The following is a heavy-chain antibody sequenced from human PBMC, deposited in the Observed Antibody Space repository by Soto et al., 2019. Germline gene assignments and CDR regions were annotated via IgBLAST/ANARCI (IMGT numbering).Heavy chain of an antibody. CDR1: GGPFSSYA. J-gene: IGHJ3*01. D-gene: IGHD4-17*01. V-gene: IGHV1-69*12. CDR3: AIPCADYEAAYAFDV. CDR2: IIPMFGTP. Sequence: QVHLVQSGAEVKKPGSSVKVSCKTSGGPFSSYAINWVRQAPGQGLEWMGGIIPMFGTPNYAQKFQDKVTINADESTRTAYLALSSLRSEDTAVYYCAIPCADYEAAYAFDVWGQGTMVSVSS.